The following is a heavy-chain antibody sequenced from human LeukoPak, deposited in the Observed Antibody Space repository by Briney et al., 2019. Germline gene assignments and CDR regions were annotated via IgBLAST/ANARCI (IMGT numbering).Heavy chain of an antibody. CDR1: GGTFSSHA. V-gene: IGHV1-69*05. D-gene: IGHD3-3*01. CDR3: ASRRYYDFWSGYYPRYYYYMDV. J-gene: IGHJ6*03. CDR2: IIPIFGTA. Sequence: SVKVSCKASGGTFSSHAISWVRQAPGQGLEWMGRIIPIFGTANYAQKFQGRVTITTDESTSTAYMELSSLRSEDTAVYYCASRRYYDFWSGYYPRYYYYMDVRGKGTTVTVSS.